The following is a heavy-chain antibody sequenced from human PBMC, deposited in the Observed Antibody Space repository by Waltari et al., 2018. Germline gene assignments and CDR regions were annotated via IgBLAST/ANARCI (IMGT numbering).Heavy chain of an antibody. CDR3: ACNRELLIPPDYYYGMDV. Sequence: QVQLVQSGAEVKKPGSSVKVSCKASGGTFSSYAISWVRQAPGQGLEWMGGIIPIFGTANYAQKFQGRVRITTDESRSTAYMELSSLRSEETAVYYWACNRELLIPPDYYYGMDVWGQGTTVTVSS. J-gene: IGHJ6*02. CDR1: GGTFSSYA. V-gene: IGHV1-69*05. D-gene: IGHD3-10*01. CDR2: IIPIFGTA.